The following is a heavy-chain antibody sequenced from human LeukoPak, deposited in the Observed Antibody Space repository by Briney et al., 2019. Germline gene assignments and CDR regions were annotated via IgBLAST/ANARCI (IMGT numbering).Heavy chain of an antibody. CDR1: GFTFSSYA. V-gene: IGHV3-23*01. CDR3: AKVNRAYSSSSSLNFDS. CDR2: ISGSGGST. D-gene: IGHD6-6*01. Sequence: PGGSLRLSCAASGFTFSSYAMSWVRQAPGKGLEWVSAISGSGGSTYYADSVKGRFTISRDNSKNSLFLQMNRLRTEDTAFYYCAKVNRAYSSSSSLNFDSWGQGTLVTVSS. J-gene: IGHJ4*02.